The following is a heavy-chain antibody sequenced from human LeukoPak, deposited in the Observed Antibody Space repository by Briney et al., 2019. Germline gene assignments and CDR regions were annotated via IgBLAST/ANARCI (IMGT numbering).Heavy chain of an antibody. CDR3: ARGETVYGVAIVY. V-gene: IGHV1-2*02. CDR2: INPNSGGT. Sequence: ASVKVSCKASGYTFTSYYMHWVGQAPGQGREWMGCINPNSGGTKYAQKFQGGVTLTRDTSISTAYMELSRLRSDDTAVYYCARGETVYGVAIVYWGQGTLFTVSS. J-gene: IGHJ4*02. D-gene: IGHD3-16*02. CDR1: GYTFTSYY.